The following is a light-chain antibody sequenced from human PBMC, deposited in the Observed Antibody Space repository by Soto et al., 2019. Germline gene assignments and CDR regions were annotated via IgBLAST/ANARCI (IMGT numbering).Light chain of an antibody. CDR3: QQYGSSPIT. CDR1: QSVTSNY. J-gene: IGKJ5*01. CDR2: GAS. Sequence: EIVMTQSPATLSVSPGARATLSCRASQSVTSNYLAWYQQKPGQAPRLLFFGASIRATGIPDRFSGSGSGTDFTLTISRLEPEDFAVYYCQQYGSSPITFGQGTRLEIK. V-gene: IGKV3-20*01.